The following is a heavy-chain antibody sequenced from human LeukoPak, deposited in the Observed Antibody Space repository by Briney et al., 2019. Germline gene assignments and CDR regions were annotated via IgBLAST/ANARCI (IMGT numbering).Heavy chain of an antibody. CDR1: GYTFTSYY. CDR3: ARGSDEHYFDY. V-gene: IGHV1-46*01. CDR2: INPSGGST. J-gene: IGHJ4*02. Sequence: VASVTVSCKASGYTFTSYYLHWVRQAPGQGLEWMGIINPSGGSTSYAQKFQGRVTMTRDTSTSTVYMELSSLTSDDTAVYYCARGSDEHYFDYWGQGTLVTVSS.